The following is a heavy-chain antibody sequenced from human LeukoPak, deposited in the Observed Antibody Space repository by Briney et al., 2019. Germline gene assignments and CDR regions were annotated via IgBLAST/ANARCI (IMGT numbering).Heavy chain of an antibody. CDR1: GFTFSSYG. CDR3: AREPYSSSWYRAFDI. V-gene: IGHV3-33*01. CDR2: IWYDGSNK. D-gene: IGHD6-13*01. J-gene: IGHJ3*02. Sequence: PGGSLRLSCAASGFTFSSYGMHWVRQAPGKGLEWVAVIWYDGSNKYHADSVKGRFTISRDNSKNTLYLQMNSLRAEDTAVYYCAREPYSSSWYRAFDIWGQGTMVTVSS.